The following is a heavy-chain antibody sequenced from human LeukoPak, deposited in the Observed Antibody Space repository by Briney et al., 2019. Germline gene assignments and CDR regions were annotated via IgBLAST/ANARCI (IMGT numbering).Heavy chain of an antibody. CDR2: ISGSGGST. Sequence: GGSLRLSYAASGFTFSSYAMSWVRQAPGKGLEWVSAISGSGGSTYYADSVKGRFTIPRDNSKNTLYLQMNSLRAEDTAVYYCAKSPASDYYYGSGSYRYFDYWGQGTLVTVSS. D-gene: IGHD3-10*01. V-gene: IGHV3-23*01. CDR1: GFTFSSYA. CDR3: AKSPASDYYYGSGSYRYFDY. J-gene: IGHJ4*02.